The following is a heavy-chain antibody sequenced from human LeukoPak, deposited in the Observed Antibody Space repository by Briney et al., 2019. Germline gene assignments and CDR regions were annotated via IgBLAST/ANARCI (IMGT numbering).Heavy chain of an antibody. CDR3: ARDRETSGYYYMDV. D-gene: IGHD5-24*01. CDR1: GYTFTGYY. CDR2: IDPNNGGT. J-gene: IGHJ6*03. V-gene: IGHV1-2*06. Sequence: GASVKVSCKASGYTFTGYYVHWVRQAPGQGLEWMGRIDPNNGGTNYAQKFQGRVTMTKDTSISTAYMEVNSLRSDDTAVYYCARDRETSGYYYMDVWGKGTTVTVSS.